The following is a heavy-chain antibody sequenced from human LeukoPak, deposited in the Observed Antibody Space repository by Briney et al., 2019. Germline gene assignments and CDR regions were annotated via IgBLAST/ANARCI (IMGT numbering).Heavy chain of an antibody. Sequence: PETLSLTCAVYGGSFSGYYWSWIRQPPGKGLEWIGEINHSGSTNYNPSLKSRVTISVDTSKNQFSLKLSSVTAADTAVYYCAGVTVATGGYWGQGTLVTVSS. V-gene: IGHV4-34*01. D-gene: IGHD5-12*01. J-gene: IGHJ4*02. CDR1: GGSFSGYY. CDR2: INHSGST. CDR3: AGVTVATGGY.